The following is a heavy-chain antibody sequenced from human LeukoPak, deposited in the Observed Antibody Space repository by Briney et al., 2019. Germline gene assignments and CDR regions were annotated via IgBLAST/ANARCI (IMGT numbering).Heavy chain of an antibody. J-gene: IGHJ4*02. V-gene: IGHV3-21*01. CDR1: GFTFSSYS. CDR2: ISSSSSSYI. Sequence: GGSLRLSCAASGFTFSSYSMNWVRQAPGKGLEWVSSISSSSSSYIYYADAVKGRFTISRDNAKNSLYLQMNSLRAEDTAVYYCARVSSGFYFDYWGQGTLVTVSS. D-gene: IGHD6-19*01. CDR3: ARVSSGFYFDY.